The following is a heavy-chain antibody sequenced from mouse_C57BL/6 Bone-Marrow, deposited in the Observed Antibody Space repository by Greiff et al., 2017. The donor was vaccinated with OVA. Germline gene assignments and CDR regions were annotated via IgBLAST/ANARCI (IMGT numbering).Heavy chain of an antibody. D-gene: IGHD1-1*01. Sequence: EVNLVESGGGLVKPGGSLKLSCAASGFTFSSYAMSWVRQTPEKRLEWVATISDGGSYTYYPDNVKGRFTISRDNAKNNLYLQMSHLKSEDTAMYYCARDGNYYGSCYAMDYWGQGTSVTVSS. V-gene: IGHV5-4*01. J-gene: IGHJ4*01. CDR3: ARDGNYYGSCYAMDY. CDR1: GFTFSSYA. CDR2: ISDGGSYT.